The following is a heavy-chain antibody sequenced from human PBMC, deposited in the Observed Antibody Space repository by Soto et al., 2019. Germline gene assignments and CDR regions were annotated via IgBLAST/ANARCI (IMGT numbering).Heavy chain of an antibody. J-gene: IGHJ6*02. CDR1: GYTFTSYG. V-gene: IGHV1-18*04. D-gene: IGHD6-13*01. Sequence: QVQLVQSGAEVKKPGASVKVSCKASGYTFTSYGISWVRQAPGQGLEWMGWISAYNGNTNYAQKLQGRVTMTTDTPTSTAYMELRSLRSDDTAVYYCARDRRGLIAYYYYYGMDVWGQGTTVTVSS. CDR2: ISAYNGNT. CDR3: ARDRRGLIAYYYYYGMDV.